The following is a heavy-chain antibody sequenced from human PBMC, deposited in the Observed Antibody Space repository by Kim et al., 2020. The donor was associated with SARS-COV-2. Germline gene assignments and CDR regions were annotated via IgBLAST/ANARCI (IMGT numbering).Heavy chain of an antibody. V-gene: IGHV4-31*02. Sequence: LKSRVTISVDTSKNQFSLKLSSVTAADTAVYYCARSPSVYSSGEAEYFQHWGQGTLVTVSS. J-gene: IGHJ1*01. CDR3: ARSPSVYSSGEAEYFQH. D-gene: IGHD3-22*01.